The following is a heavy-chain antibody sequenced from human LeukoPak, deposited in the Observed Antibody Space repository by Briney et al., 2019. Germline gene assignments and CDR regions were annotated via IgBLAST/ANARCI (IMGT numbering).Heavy chain of an antibody. CDR3: ARGTKSSSGYPGAFDI. V-gene: IGHV4-34*01. Sequence: SETLSLTCAVYGGSFSGYYWSWIRQPPGKGLEWIGEINHSGSTNYNPSLKSRVTISVDTSKNQFSLKLSSVTAADTAVYYCARGTKSSSGYPGAFDIWGQGTRVTVSS. D-gene: IGHD6-13*01. CDR1: GGSFSGYY. J-gene: IGHJ3*02. CDR2: INHSGST.